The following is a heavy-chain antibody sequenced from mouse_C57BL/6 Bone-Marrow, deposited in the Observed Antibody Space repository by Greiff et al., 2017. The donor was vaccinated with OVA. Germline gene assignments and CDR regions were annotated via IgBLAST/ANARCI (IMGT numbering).Heavy chain of an antibody. CDR3: ARSSYYYGSSYEFAY. CDR2: INPSTGGT. J-gene: IGHJ3*01. V-gene: IGHV1-42*01. CDR1: GYSFTGYY. D-gene: IGHD1-1*01. Sequence: VQLQQSGPELVKPGASVKLSCKASGYSFTGYYMNWVKQSPEKSLEWIGEINPSTGGTTSNQKFKAKATLTVDKSSSTSYMQLKSLTSEDSAVYYCARSSYYYGSSYEFAYWGQGTLVTVSA.